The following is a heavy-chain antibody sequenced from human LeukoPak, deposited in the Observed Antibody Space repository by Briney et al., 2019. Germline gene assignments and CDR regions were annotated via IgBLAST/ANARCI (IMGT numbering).Heavy chain of an antibody. J-gene: IGHJ4*02. V-gene: IGHV3-74*01. CDR3: ARDTDTVTTILDY. Sequence: GGSLRLSCAASGFTFSSYWMHWVRQAPGKGLVWVARINSDGSSTSYADSVKGRFTISRDNAKNTLYLQMNRLRAEDTAVYYCARDTDTVTTILDYWGQGTLVTVSS. D-gene: IGHD4-17*01. CDR1: GFTFSSYW. CDR2: INSDGSST.